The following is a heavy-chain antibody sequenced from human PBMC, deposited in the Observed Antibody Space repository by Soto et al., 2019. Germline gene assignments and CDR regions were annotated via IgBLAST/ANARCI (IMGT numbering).Heavy chain of an antibody. CDR1: GFTFSNYA. Sequence: EVHLLESGGGLVQPGGSLRLSCAASGFTFSNYAMSWLRQPPGKGLEWVSATSGSGDRTYYADSVKGRFTISRNNSKNTRDLQMNSLRAEDSGVYYCVKERSGHCGVDSWGQGTLVTVSS. V-gene: IGHV3-23*01. J-gene: IGHJ4*02. CDR3: VKERSGHCGVDS. CDR2: TSGSGDRT. D-gene: IGHD3-3*01.